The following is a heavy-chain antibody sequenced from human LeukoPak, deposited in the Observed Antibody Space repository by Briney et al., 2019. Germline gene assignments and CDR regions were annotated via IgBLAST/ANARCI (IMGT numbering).Heavy chain of an antibody. CDR2: INPNSGGT. D-gene: IGHD3-22*01. V-gene: IGHV1-2*02. Sequence: ASVKVSCKASGYTFTGYYMHWVRQAPGQGLEWMGWINPNSGGTNYAQKFQGRVTMTSDTSISTAYMELSRLRSDDTAVYYCARRDSSGYPLGIDYWGQGTLVTVSS. CDR3: ARRDSSGYPLGIDY. J-gene: IGHJ4*02. CDR1: GYTFTGYY.